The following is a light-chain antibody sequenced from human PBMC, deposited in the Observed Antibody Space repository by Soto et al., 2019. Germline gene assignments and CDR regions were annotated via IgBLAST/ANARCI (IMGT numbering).Light chain of an antibody. Sequence: EIVLTQSPGTLSLSPGERATLSCRASQSVTSNYLAWYQQKPGQAPRLLIYGASSRATGIPDRFSGSGSGTDFTLTISRLEPEDFAVYYYQQYGRSPPDTFGQGTKLEIK. CDR1: QSVTSNY. CDR2: GAS. V-gene: IGKV3-20*01. J-gene: IGKJ2*01. CDR3: QQYGRSPPDT.